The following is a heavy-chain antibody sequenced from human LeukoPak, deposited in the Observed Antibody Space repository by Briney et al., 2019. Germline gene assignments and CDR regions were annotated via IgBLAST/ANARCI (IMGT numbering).Heavy chain of an antibody. D-gene: IGHD3-3*02. V-gene: IGHV3-23*01. CDR3: ARISSRGFGY. J-gene: IGHJ4*02. CDR1: GFTFSSYA. CDR2: ISGSGGNT. Sequence: SGGSLRLSCAASGFTFSSYAMNWVRQAPGKGLEWVSAISGSGGNTYYADSVKGRFTISRDNSNNTPYMQMNSESAEDTAVYYCARISSRGFGYWGQGTLVTVSS.